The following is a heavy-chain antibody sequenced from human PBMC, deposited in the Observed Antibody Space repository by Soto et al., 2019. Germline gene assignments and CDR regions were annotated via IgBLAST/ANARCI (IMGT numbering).Heavy chain of an antibody. CDR2: IYQSGST. CDR1: VCSLSSSAYS. D-gene: IGHD3-22*01. CDR3: ARELLFYDSDGFSWDDAFDI. Sequence: SAPLSLTCAVSVCSLSSSAYSWSWIRQPPGNCRDWIGFIYQSGSTYYNPSLKSRVTMSLDRPKNQFSLKLSSVTAADTAVYYCARELLFYDSDGFSWDDAFDIWGQGTMVTVSS. J-gene: IGHJ3*02. V-gene: IGHV4-30-2*01.